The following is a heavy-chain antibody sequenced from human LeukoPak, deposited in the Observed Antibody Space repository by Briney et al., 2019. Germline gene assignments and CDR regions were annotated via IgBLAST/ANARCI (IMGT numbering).Heavy chain of an antibody. CDR3: ARGESWNALNY. CDR2: IYYSGST. CDR1: GGSISSSSYY. J-gene: IGHJ4*02. V-gene: IGHV4-39*07. Sequence: SETLSLTCTVSGGSISSSSYYWGWIRQPPGKGLEWIGSIYYSGSTYYNPSLKSRVTISVDTSKNQFSLKLSSVTAADTAVYYCARGESWNALNYWGQGTLVTVSS. D-gene: IGHD1-1*01.